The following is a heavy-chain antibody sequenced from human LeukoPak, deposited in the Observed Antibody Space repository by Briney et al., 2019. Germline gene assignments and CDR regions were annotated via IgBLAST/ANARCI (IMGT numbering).Heavy chain of an antibody. J-gene: IGHJ4*02. Sequence: GESLRLSCAASGFTFNKYWMTWVRQAPGKGLEWVANIKEDGTEKYYVDSVKGRFPISRDNAKKSLYLEMNSLRAEDTAVYYCARRIQGMAPYYFDYWGQGTLVTVSS. CDR1: GFTFNKYW. V-gene: IGHV3-7*01. CDR2: IKEDGTEK. D-gene: IGHD5-24*01. CDR3: ARRIQGMAPYYFDY.